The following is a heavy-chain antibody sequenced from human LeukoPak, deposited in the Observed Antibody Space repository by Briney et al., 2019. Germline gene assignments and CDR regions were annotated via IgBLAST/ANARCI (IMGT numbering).Heavy chain of an antibody. J-gene: IGHJ3*02. V-gene: IGHV4-34*01. CDR1: GGSFSGYY. CDR3: ARSCSGGSCYSNAFDI. CDR2: INHSGST. Sequence: SETLSLTCAVSGGSFSGYYWSWIRQPPGKGLGWIGEINHSGSTNYNPSLKSRVTISVDTSKNQFSLKLSSVTAAVTPVYYCARSCSGGSCYSNAFDIWGQGTMVTVSS. D-gene: IGHD2-15*01.